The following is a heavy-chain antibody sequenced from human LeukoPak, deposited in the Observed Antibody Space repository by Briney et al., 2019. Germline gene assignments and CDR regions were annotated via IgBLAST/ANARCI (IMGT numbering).Heavy chain of an antibody. V-gene: IGHV5-51*01. CDR1: GYTFTSYW. J-gene: IGHJ6*03. CDR2: IYPGDSDT. D-gene: IGHD3-9*01. Sequence: GESLKISCKGSGYTFTSYWIGWVRQMPGKGLEWMGIIYPGDSDTRYSPSFQGQVTISADKSISTAYLQWSSLKASGTAMYYCARHPRYFDALTRRDYYYYMDVWGKGTTVTVSS. CDR3: ARHPRYFDALTRRDYYYYMDV.